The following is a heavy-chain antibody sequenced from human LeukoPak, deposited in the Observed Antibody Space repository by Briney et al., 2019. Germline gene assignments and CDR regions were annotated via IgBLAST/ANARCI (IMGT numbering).Heavy chain of an antibody. CDR3: ARGIAAAATNWFDP. D-gene: IGHD6-13*01. V-gene: IGHV3-33*01. J-gene: IGHJ5*02. CDR2: IWYDGGNK. Sequence: GGSLRLSCAASGFTFSSYGMHWVRQAPGKGLEWVAVIWYDGGNKYYADSVKGRFTISRDNSKNTLYLQMNSLRAEDTAVYYCARGIAAAATNWFDPWGQGTLVTVSS. CDR1: GFTFSSYG.